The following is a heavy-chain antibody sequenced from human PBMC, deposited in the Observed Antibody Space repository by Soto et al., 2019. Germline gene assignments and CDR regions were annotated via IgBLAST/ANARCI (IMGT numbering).Heavy chain of an antibody. J-gene: IGHJ3*02. D-gene: IGHD6-6*01. CDR3: ARVEYRSSDDAFDI. V-gene: IGHV1-18*01. CDR1: GYTFTSYG. CDR2: ISAYNGNT. Sequence: ASVKVSCKASGYTFTSYGISWVRQAPGQGLEWMGWISAYNGNTNYAQKLQGRVTMTTDTSTSTAYMELRSLRSDDTAVYYCARVEYRSSDDAFDIWGQGTMVTVSS.